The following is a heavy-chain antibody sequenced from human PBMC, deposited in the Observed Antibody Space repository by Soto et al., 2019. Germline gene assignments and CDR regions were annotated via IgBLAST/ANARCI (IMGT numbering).Heavy chain of an antibody. J-gene: IGHJ6*02. CDR2: ISYVGSNK. CDR3: ARDQLDYGDYDYHYYGMDV. V-gene: IGHV3-30-3*01. Sequence: QVQLVESGGGVVQPGRSLRLSCAASGFTFSSYAMHWVRQAPGKGLEWVAVISYVGSNKYYADSVKGRFTISRDNSKNTLYLQMNSLRAEDTAVYYCARDQLDYGDYDYHYYGMDVWGQGTTVTVSS. CDR1: GFTFSSYA. D-gene: IGHD4-17*01.